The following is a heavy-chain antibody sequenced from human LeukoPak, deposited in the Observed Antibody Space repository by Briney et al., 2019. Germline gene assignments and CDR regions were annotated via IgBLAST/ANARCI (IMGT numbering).Heavy chain of an antibody. D-gene: IGHD1-26*01. J-gene: IGHJ4*02. CDR2: IKQDGSEK. CDR1: GFTFSSYW. V-gene: IGHV3-7*03. CDR3: ARRGPYSGNYYFDY. Sequence: GGSLRLSCAASGFTFSSYWMSWVRQAPGKGLEWVANIKQDGSEKNYVDSVKGRFTISRDNSKNTLYLQMHSLRAEDTAVYYCARRGPYSGNYYFDYWGQGSLVTVSS.